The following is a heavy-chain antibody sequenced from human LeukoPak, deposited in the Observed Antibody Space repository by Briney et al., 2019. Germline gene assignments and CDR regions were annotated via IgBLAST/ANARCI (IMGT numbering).Heavy chain of an antibody. D-gene: IGHD6-19*01. CDR3: ARDAQNGYSSGWYGSPWFDP. CDR1: GYTFTGYY. CDR2: INPNSGGT. J-gene: IGHJ5*02. V-gene: IGHV1-2*02. Sequence: ASVKVSCKASGYTFTGYYMHWVRQAPGLGLEWMGWINPNSGGTNYAQKFQGRVTMTRDTSISTAYMELSRLRSDDTAVYYCARDAQNGYSSGWYGSPWFDPWGQGTLVTVSS.